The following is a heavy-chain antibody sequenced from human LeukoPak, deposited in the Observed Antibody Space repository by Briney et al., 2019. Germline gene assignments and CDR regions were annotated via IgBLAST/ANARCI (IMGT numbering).Heavy chain of an antibody. Sequence: SETLSLTCTVSGAYISVNNYYWAWIRQSPGKGLEWIGSINYSGTTYYNPSLNSRVTISVDTSKNQFSLKVTSVTAADTAVYYCARVYNVDVWARGPRSPSPQ. CDR1: GAYISVNNYY. V-gene: IGHV4-39*07. CDR2: INYSGTT. D-gene: IGHD1-14*01. J-gene: IGHJ6*04. CDR3: ARVYNVDV.